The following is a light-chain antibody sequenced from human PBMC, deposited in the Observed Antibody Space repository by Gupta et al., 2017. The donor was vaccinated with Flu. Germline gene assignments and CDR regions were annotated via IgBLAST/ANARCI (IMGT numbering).Light chain of an antibody. J-gene: IGLJ3*02. V-gene: IGLV1-51*02. CDR3: GTWDSSMSAGGV. CDR1: SSNIGNNY. CDR2: EDN. Sequence: QSVLTQPPSVSAAPAQKVTNSCSGSSSNIGNNYVSWYQQYPGTATKLLIYEDNKRASGIPDRFSVSKSGTSDTLGITGLQTGDEADYYCGTWDSSMSAGGVFGGGTKLTVL.